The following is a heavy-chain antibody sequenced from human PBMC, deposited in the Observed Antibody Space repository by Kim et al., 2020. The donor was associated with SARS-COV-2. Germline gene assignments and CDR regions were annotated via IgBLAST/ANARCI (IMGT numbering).Heavy chain of an antibody. J-gene: IGHJ6*02. CDR2: IRSKANSYAT. V-gene: IGHV3-73*01. D-gene: IGHD6-13*01. CDR3: TRRSIAAADYYYYGMDV. CDR1: GFTFSGSA. Sequence: GGSLRLSCAASGFTFSGSAMHWVRQASGKGLEWVGRIRSKANSYATAYAASVKGRFTISRDDSNNTAYLQMNSLKTEDTAVYYCTRRSIAAADYYYYGMDVWGQGTTVTVSS.